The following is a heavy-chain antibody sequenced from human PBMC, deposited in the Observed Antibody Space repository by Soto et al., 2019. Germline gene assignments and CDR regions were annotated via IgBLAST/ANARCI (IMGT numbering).Heavy chain of an antibody. D-gene: IGHD2-21*02. CDR1: GFTVSSNY. CDR3: AREPRAVTGYSYSGMDV. CDR2: IYSGGST. V-gene: IGHV3-66*01. J-gene: IGHJ6*02. Sequence: GGALRLCCAASGFTVSSNYMSWVRHAPGKGLEWVSVIYSGGSTYYADSVKGRFTISRDNSKNTLYLQMNSLRAEDTAVYYCAREPRAVTGYSYSGMDVWGQGTTVTVS.